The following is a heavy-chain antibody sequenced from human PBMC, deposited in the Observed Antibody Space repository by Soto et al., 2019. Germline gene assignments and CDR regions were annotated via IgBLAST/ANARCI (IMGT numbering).Heavy chain of an antibody. CDR2: IYYSGST. J-gene: IGHJ4*02. Sequence: QVQLQESGPGLVKPSQTLSLICTVSGGSISSGDYYWNWIRQPPGKGLEWIGHIYYSGSTYYNPSLKSRVTISIGTYKNQFSLKLSSVTAADTAVYYCARDGGYCSGGSCYYFDYWGQGTLVTVSS. CDR1: GGSISSGDYY. V-gene: IGHV4-30-4*01. CDR3: ARDGGYCSGGSCYYFDY. D-gene: IGHD2-15*01.